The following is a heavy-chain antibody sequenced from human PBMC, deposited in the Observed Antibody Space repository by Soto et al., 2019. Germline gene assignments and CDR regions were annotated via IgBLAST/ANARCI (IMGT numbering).Heavy chain of an antibody. V-gene: IGHV4-34*01. CDR2: INHSGST. CDR1: GGSFSGYY. CDR3: ARAGLAAADNWFDP. Sequence: QVQLQQWGAGLLKPSETLSLTCAVYGGSFSGYYWSWIRQPPGKGLEWVREINHSGSTNYNPSLKILVTISVDTSRDQFSLKRSSVAAADTAVYYCARAGLAAADNWFDPWGQGTLVTVS. J-gene: IGHJ5*02. D-gene: IGHD6-13*01.